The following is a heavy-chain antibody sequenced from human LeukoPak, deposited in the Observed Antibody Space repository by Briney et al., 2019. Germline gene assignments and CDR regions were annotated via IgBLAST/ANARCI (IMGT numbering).Heavy chain of an antibody. Sequence: SVKVSCKASGGTFSSYAISWVRQAPGQGLEWMGGIIPIFGTANYAQKFQGRVTITADESTSTAYMELSGLRSEDTAVYYCARDPRYYYDSSGYENWFDPWGQGTLVTVSS. V-gene: IGHV1-69*13. J-gene: IGHJ5*02. CDR2: IIPIFGTA. CDR3: ARDPRYYYDSSGYENWFDP. D-gene: IGHD3-22*01. CDR1: GGTFSSYA.